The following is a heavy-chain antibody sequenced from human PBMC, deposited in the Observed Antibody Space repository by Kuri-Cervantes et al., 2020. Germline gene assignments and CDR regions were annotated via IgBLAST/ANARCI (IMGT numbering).Heavy chain of an antibody. D-gene: IGHD3-10*01. V-gene: IGHV4-39*01. Sequence: SETLSLTCTVSGGSISSSSYYWVWIRQPPGKGLEWIGSIYYSGSTYYNPSLKSRVTISVDTSKNQFSLRLSSVTAADTAVYYCARVKEGSGAFDIWGQGTMVTVSS. CDR1: GGSISSSSYY. CDR2: IYYSGST. J-gene: IGHJ3*02. CDR3: ARVKEGSGAFDI.